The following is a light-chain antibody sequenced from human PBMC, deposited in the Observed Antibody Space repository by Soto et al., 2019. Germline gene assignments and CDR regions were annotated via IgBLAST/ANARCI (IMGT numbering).Light chain of an antibody. V-gene: IGKV1-39*01. Sequence: DIQMTQSPSPLSASVGDRVTITCRASQTISTYLNWYQQKPGKAPKLLIYGASSLQSGVPSRFSGSGSGTDFTLTISSLQPEDVATYYCQQYNTFWTFGQGTKVDIK. J-gene: IGKJ1*01. CDR1: QTISTY. CDR2: GAS. CDR3: QQYNTFWT.